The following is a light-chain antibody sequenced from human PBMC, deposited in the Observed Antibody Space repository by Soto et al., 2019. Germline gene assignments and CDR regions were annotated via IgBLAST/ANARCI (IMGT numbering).Light chain of an antibody. V-gene: IGLV2-23*02. CDR2: DVS. CDR3: CSYAGSSTVV. Sequence: QSALTQPASVSGSPGQSITISCTGTSSDVGGQNAVSWYQQHPGKAPKFIIYDVSKRPSGVSSRFSGSKSGNTASLTISGLQAEGEADYYCCSYAGSSTVVFGGGTKLSVL. J-gene: IGLJ2*01. CDR1: SSDVGGQNA.